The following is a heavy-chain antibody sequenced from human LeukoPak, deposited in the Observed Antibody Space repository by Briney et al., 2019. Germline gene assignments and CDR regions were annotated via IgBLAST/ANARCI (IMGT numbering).Heavy chain of an antibody. CDR3: ARGYRDSTSCYLNWFDP. D-gene: IGHD2-2*01. V-gene: IGHV1-2*06. Sequence: ASVKVSCKAAGYTFTGYYMFWVRQAPGQGLEWMGRINPNSGGTNYAQKFQGRVTMTRDTSISTAYMELSRLRSDDTAVYHCARGYRDSTSCYLNWFDPWGQGTLVTVSS. CDR1: GYTFTGYY. J-gene: IGHJ5*02. CDR2: INPNSGGT.